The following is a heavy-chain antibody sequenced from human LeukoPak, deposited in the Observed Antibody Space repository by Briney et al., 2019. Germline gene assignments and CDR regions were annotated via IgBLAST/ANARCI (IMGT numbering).Heavy chain of an antibody. CDR3: ASSVRGYSGYDPFDY. J-gene: IGHJ4*02. Sequence: GGSLRLSCAASGFTFSSYWMHWVRQAPGKGLVWVSRINSDGSSTSYADSVKGRFTISRDNAKNTLYLQMNSLGAEDTAVYYCASSVRGYSGYDPFDYWGQGTLVTVSS. CDR1: GFTFSSYW. D-gene: IGHD5-12*01. V-gene: IGHV3-74*01. CDR2: INSDGSST.